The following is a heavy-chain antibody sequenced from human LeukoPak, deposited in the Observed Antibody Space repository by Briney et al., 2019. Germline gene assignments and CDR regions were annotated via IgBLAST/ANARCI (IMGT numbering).Heavy chain of an antibody. V-gene: IGHV5-51*01. J-gene: IGHJ4*02. CDR1: GYSFTTYW. D-gene: IGHD2-21*01. CDR3: ARVLIRGDEIDY. CDR2: IYPGDSDT. Sequence: ESLKISCKRSGYSFTTYWIAWVRQMPGKGLEWMGLIYPGDSDTRYSPSFQGQVTISADKSISTAYLQWTSLKASDSAMYYCARVLIRGDEIDYWGQGTLVTVSS.